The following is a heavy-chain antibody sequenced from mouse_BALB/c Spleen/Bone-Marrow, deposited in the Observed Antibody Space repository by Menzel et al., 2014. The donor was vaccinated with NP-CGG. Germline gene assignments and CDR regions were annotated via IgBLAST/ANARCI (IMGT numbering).Heavy chain of an antibody. Sequence: VQLQQSAAELARPGASVKMSCKASGYTFTSYTMHWVEQRPGQGLEWIGYINPSSGYTEYNQKFKDKTTLTADKSSSTAYMQLSSLTSEDSAVYYCARSDYDDAMDYWGQGTSVTVSS. J-gene: IGHJ4*01. CDR3: ARSDYDDAMDY. CDR2: INPSSGYT. V-gene: IGHV1-4*02. CDR1: GYTFTSYT. D-gene: IGHD2-4*01.